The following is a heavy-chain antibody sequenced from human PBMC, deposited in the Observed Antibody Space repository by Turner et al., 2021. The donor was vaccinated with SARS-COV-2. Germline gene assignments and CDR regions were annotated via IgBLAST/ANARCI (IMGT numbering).Heavy chain of an antibody. V-gene: IGHV1-69*02. Sequence: QLVQSGAEVKKPGSSVKVSCKASGVTLSSSTISWVRQAPGQGLEWRGRIIPILGITNYAQKFQGRVTITADKSTSTAYMDLNSLRSEDTAVYYCASRWFGELPFDYWGQGTLVTVSS. J-gene: IGHJ4*02. CDR1: GVTLSSST. CDR3: ASRWFGELPFDY. CDR2: IIPILGIT. D-gene: IGHD3-10*01.